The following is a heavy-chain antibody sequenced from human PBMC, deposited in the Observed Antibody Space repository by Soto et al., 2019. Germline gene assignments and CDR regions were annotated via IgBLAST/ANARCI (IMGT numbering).Heavy chain of an antibody. CDR2: IYSIGIT. J-gene: IGHJ4*02. V-gene: IGHV4-39*01. D-gene: IGHD6-13*01. CDR1: GGSISTSYYY. CDR3: TRWHISTLFHY. Sequence: QLQLQESGPGLVKPSETLSLTCTVSGGSISTSYYYWGWIRQPPGKGLEWIGNIYSIGITYYNPFRKNRVTIHVATSNNLFPLKLSSVTDADTSVYYYTRWHISTLFHYWGQGTRVTVSS.